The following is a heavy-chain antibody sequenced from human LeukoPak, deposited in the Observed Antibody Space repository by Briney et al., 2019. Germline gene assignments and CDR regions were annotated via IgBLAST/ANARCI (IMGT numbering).Heavy chain of an antibody. CDR2: ITPSGST. CDR3: ASSFYYDSRDY. D-gene: IGHD3-22*01. J-gene: IGHJ4*02. Sequence: PSETLSLTCVVYGGLFSGYFWSWIRQPPGKGLEWIGEITPSGSTNYSPSLKSRVSISIDTSKKKLSLRLTSVTAADSAVYYCASSFYYDSRDYWGQGTLVTVSS. V-gene: IGHV4-34*01. CDR1: GGLFSGYF.